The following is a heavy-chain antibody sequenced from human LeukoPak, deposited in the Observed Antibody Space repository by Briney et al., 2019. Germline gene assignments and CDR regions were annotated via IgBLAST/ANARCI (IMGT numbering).Heavy chain of an antibody. CDR3: AKDYYYYDSSGYHLGYFDY. J-gene: IGHJ4*02. Sequence: GRSLRLSCAASGFTFSNYGMHWVRQVPGKGLEWVAAIWFDGIRKYYADSVKGRLTISRDNSKNTLYLQMNSLRAEDTAVYYCAKDYYYYDSSGYHLGYFDYWGQGTLVTVSS. D-gene: IGHD3-22*01. V-gene: IGHV3-33*06. CDR1: GFTFSNYG. CDR2: IWFDGIRK.